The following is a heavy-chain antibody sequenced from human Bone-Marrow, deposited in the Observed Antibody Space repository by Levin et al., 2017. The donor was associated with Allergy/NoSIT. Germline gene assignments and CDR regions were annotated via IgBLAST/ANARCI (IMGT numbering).Heavy chain of an antibody. CDR2: IYYDGSNK. CDR3: ARGSGGKGSQLDY. V-gene: IGHV3-33*01. J-gene: IGHJ4*02. Sequence: PGGSLRLSCAASGFTFSNYAMHWVRQAPGKGLEWVAFIYYDGSNKYYADSVRGRFTLSRDNSKNTVYLQMNSLRAEDTAVYYCARGSGGKGSQLDYWGQGTLVTVSS. D-gene: IGHD4-23*01. CDR1: GFTFSNYA.